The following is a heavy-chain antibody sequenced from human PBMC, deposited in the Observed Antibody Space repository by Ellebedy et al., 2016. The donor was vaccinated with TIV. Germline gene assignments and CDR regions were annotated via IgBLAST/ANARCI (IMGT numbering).Heavy chain of an antibody. D-gene: IGHD1-7*01. CDR3: AKDLEFPTITGTTGFDY. J-gene: IGHJ4*02. V-gene: IGHV3-23*01. CDR2: ISGSGGST. Sequence: PGGSLRLSCAASGFTLSSFAMSWVRQAPGKGLEWVSAISGSGGSTYYADSVKGRFTISRDNSKNTLYLQMNSLRAEDTAVYYCAKDLEFPTITGTTGFDYWGQGTLVTVSS. CDR1: GFTLSSFA.